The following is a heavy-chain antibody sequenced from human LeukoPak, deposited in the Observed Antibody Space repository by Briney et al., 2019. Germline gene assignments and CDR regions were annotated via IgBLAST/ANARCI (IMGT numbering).Heavy chain of an antibody. D-gene: IGHD5-18*01. CDR3: ARGSWGEYSYGSRGLDY. CDR2: IIPILGIA. J-gene: IGHJ4*02. Sequence: ASVKVSCKASGGTFSSYAISWVRQAPGQGLEWMGRIIPILGIANYAQKFQGRVTITADKSTSTAYMELSSLRSEDTAVYYCARGSWGEYSYGSRGLDYWGQGTLVTVSS. CDR1: GGTFSSYA. V-gene: IGHV1-69*04.